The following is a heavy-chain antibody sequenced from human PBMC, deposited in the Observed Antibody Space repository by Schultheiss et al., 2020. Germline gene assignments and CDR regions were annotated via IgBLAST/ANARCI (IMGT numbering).Heavy chain of an antibody. CDR1: GGSISSYY. V-gene: IGHV4-59*01. D-gene: IGHD5-12*01. CDR2: IYYSGST. CDR3: ARETASGYADY. Sequence: SETLSLTCTVSGGSISSYYWSWIRQPPGKGLEWIGYIYYSGSTNYNPSLKSRVTISVDTSKNQFSLKLSSVTAADTAVYYCARETASGYADYWGQGTLVTVSS. J-gene: IGHJ4*02.